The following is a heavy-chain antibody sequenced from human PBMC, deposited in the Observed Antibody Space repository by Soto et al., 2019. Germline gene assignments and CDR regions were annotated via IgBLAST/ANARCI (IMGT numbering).Heavy chain of an antibody. D-gene: IGHD6-19*01. CDR3: ARRDGYTSGWYDNWFDP. Sequence: EVQLVQSGAEVKKPGESLRISCKGSGYSFTTYWITWVRQMPGKGLGWMGRIHPSDSYTNYSPSFQGHVTISADKSISTAYPQWSSLKASDTAMYYCARRDGYTSGWYDNWFDPWGQGTLVTVSS. CDR2: IHPSDSYT. V-gene: IGHV5-10-1*01. CDR1: GYSFTTYW. J-gene: IGHJ5*02.